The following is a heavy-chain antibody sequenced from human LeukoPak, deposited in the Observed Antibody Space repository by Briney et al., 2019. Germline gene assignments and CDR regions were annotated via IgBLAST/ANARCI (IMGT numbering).Heavy chain of an antibody. V-gene: IGHV3-53*01. CDR3: AAVMIYSSGDFSFDY. CDR1: GFTVSSNY. Sequence: GGSLRLSCAASGFTVSSNYMSWVRQAPGKGLEWVSVIYSGGSTYYADSVKGRFTISRDNSKNTLYLQMNSLRAEGTAVYYCAAVMIYSSGDFSFDYWGQGTLVTVSS. J-gene: IGHJ4*02. CDR2: IYSGGST. D-gene: IGHD6-19*01.